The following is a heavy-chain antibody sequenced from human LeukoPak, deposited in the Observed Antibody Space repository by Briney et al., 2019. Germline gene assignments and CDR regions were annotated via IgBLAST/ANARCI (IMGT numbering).Heavy chain of an antibody. CDR1: GFTFSSYE. D-gene: IGHD6-13*01. CDR3: ARDLGAAASN. CDR2: ISSSGSTI. V-gene: IGHV3-48*03. J-gene: IGHJ4*02. Sequence: PGGSLRLSCAASGFTFSSYEMNWVRQAPGKGLEWVSYISSSGSTIYYADSVMGRFTISRDNAKNSLYLQMNSLRAGDTAVYYCARDLGAAASNWGRGTLVSVSS.